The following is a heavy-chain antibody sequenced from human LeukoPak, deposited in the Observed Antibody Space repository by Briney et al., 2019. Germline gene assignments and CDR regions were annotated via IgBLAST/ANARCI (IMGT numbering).Heavy chain of an antibody. CDR3: TGLLHDSRGYYYFDY. D-gene: IGHD3-22*01. J-gene: IGHJ4*02. V-gene: IGHV4-39*01. CDR2: IYFSGSP. Sequence: SGTLSLTCTVSGGSIISSSYYWGWIRQPPGKGLEWIGSIYFSGSPYHNPSLKSRVTMSVDTSKNQLSLKLSSVTAADTAVYFCTGLLHDSRGYYYFDYWGQGTLATVSS. CDR1: GGSIISSSYY.